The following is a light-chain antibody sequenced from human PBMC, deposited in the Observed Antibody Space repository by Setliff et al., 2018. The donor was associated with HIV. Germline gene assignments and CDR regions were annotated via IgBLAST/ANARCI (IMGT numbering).Light chain of an antibody. J-gene: IGLJ1*01. V-gene: IGLV2-14*03. Sequence: QSVLTQPASVSGSPGQSITISCTGTSSDIGGYNSVSWYQQHPGKAPKLMIYDVSNRPSGVSNRFSGSKSGTSASLAISGLQSEDEAEYYCGTWDDSLNGYVFGTGTKGTVL. CDR2: DVS. CDR1: SSDIGGYNS. CDR3: GTWDDSLNGYV.